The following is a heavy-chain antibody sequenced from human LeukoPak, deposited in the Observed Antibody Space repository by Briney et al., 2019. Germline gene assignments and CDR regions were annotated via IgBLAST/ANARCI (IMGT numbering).Heavy chain of an antibody. V-gene: IGHV4-39*07. CDR3: AQLDGGQLGHCSSTSCNGAFDI. CDR2: IHYTGRT. D-gene: IGHD2-2*01. CDR1: GDSTSRGPYF. Sequence: HPSETLSLTCTVSGDSTSRGPYFWGWIRQPPGKGLELLGNIHYTGRTYYKSSLRSRSTKSVDTSKNQFSQMLMSMTAADTAMYYCAQLDGGQLGHCSSTSCNGAFDIWGQGTMVTVSS. J-gene: IGHJ3*02.